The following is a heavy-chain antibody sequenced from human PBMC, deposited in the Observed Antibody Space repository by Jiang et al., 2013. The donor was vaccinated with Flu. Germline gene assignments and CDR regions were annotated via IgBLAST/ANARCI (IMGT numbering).Heavy chain of an antibody. CDR3: TRDLDWNFRGMDV. V-gene: IGHV6-1*01. Sequence: SQTLSLTCAISGDSVSSGSAAWNWIRQSPSRGLEWLGRTYYRSKWSNDYAVSVKSRITINPDSSKNQFSLHPNSVTPEDTAVYYCTRDLDWNFRGMDVWGQGTTVTVSS. CDR2: TYYRSKWSN. D-gene: IGHD1-7*01. J-gene: IGHJ6*02. CDR1: GDSVSSGSAA.